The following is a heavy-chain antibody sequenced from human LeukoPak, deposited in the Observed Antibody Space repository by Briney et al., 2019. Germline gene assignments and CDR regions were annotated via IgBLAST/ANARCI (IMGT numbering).Heavy chain of an antibody. CDR3: ARQWYSSGWRRKPLDY. J-gene: IGHJ4*02. V-gene: IGHV3-11*01. CDR2: ISSSGSTI. D-gene: IGHD6-19*01. CDR1: GFTFSDYY. Sequence: GGSLRLSCAASGFTFSDYYMSWIRQAPGKGLEWVSYISSSGSTIYYADPVKGRFTISRDNAKNSLYLQMNSLRAEDTAVYYCARQWYSSGWRRKPLDYWGQGTLVTVSS.